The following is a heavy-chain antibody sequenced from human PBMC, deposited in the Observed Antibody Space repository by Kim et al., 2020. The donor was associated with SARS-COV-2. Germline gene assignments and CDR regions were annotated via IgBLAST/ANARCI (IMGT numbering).Heavy chain of an antibody. CDR1: GGSISSSNW. Sequence: SETLSLTCAVSGGSISSSNWWSWVRQPPGKGLEWIGEIYHSGSTNYNPSLKSRVTISVDKSKNQFSLKLSSVTAADTAVYYCARRQYDFWSGYYRYYGMDVWGQGTTVTVSS. CDR2: IYHSGST. J-gene: IGHJ6*02. CDR3: ARRQYDFWSGYYRYYGMDV. D-gene: IGHD3-3*01. V-gene: IGHV4-4*02.